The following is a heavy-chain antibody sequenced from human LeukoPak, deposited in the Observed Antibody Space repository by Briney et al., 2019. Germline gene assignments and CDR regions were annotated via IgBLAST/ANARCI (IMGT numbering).Heavy chain of an antibody. V-gene: IGHV3-53*04. CDR1: GFTVSSNH. Sequence: PGGSLRLSCAASGFTVSSNHMSWVRRAPGKGLEWVSVISSGGSTYYADSVKGRFTISRHNSKNTLYLQMNSLRAEDTAVYYCAYGYTYGMDVWGQGTTVTVS. J-gene: IGHJ6*02. CDR2: ISSGGST. D-gene: IGHD5-24*01. CDR3: AYGYTYGMDV.